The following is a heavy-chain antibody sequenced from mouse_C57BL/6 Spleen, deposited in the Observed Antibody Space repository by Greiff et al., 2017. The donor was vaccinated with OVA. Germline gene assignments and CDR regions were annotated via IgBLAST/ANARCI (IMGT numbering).Heavy chain of an antibody. J-gene: IGHJ2*01. V-gene: IGHV1-82*01. CDR2: IYPGDGDT. CDR1: GYAFSSSW. Sequence: VQLQQSGPELVKPGASVKISCKASGYAFSSSWMNWVKQRPGKGLEWIGRIYPGDGDTNYNGKFKGKATLTADNSSSTAYMQLSSLTSEDSAVYFCARIWDGYWGQGTTLTVSS. CDR3: ARIWDGY. D-gene: IGHD4-1*01.